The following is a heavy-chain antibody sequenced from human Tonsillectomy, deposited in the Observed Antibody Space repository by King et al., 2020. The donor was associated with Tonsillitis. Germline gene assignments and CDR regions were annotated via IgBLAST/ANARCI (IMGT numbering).Heavy chain of an antibody. J-gene: IGHJ3*02. CDR1: GYSFTSYW. D-gene: IGHD3-10*01. Sequence: VQLVESGAEVKKPGESLKISCKGSGYSFTSYWIGWVRQMPGKGLEWMGIIYPGDSDTRYSPSFQGQVTISATKSISTTYQQWSSLKASDTAMYYCTSHDVCFGESTMGNNAFDIWGHGTMVTDSS. CDR2: IYPGDSDT. CDR3: TSHDVCFGESTMGNNAFDI. V-gene: IGHV5-51*01.